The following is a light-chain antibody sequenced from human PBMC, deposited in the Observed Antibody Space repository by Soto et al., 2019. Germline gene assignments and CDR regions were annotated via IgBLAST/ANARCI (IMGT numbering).Light chain of an antibody. CDR3: QQSYSTPHT. Sequence: DIPMTQSPSSLSASVGDRVTITCRASQSISSYLNWYQQKLGKAPKLLIYAAYSLQSGVPSRFSGSGSGTDFTLTISSLQPEDFATYYCQQSYSTPHTFGQGTKLAIK. CDR1: QSISSY. J-gene: IGKJ2*01. CDR2: AAY. V-gene: IGKV1-39*01.